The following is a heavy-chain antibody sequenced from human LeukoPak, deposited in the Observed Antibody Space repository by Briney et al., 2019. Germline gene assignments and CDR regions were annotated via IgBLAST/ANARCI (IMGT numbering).Heavy chain of an antibody. J-gene: IGHJ4*02. D-gene: IGHD4-11*01. Sequence: DSVKVSCKASGYTFTGYYMHWVRQAPGQGLEWMGWINPNSGGTNYAQKFQGRVTMTRDTSISTAYMELSRLRSDDTAVYYCARRPFPTWSVPTYYFDYWGQGTLVTVSS. CDR3: ARRPFPTWSVPTYYFDY. CDR2: INPNSGGT. V-gene: IGHV1-2*02. CDR1: GYTFTGYY.